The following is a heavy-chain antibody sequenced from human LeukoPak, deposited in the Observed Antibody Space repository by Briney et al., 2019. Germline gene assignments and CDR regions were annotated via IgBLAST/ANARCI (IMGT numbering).Heavy chain of an antibody. CDR1: GFTFSSFA. J-gene: IGHJ2*01. V-gene: IGHV3-30-3*01. CDR2: MSYDGSND. Sequence: GGPLRLSCAASGFTFSSFAMHWVRQAPGKGLEWLAVMSYDGSNDYYAGSLKGRLSMSRDNSRNTLSLQIKSLRPDDTAVYYCARDAGGAFYWYFDLWGRGTLVTVSS. CDR3: ARDAGGAFYWYFDL. D-gene: IGHD3-16*01.